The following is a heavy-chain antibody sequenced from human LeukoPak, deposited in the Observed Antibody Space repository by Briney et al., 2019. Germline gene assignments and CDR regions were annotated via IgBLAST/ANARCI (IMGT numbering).Heavy chain of an antibody. D-gene: IGHD5-24*01. J-gene: IGHJ5*02. V-gene: IGHV4-30-4*01. CDR1: GGSISSGDYY. Sequence: KPSETLSLTCTVSGGSISSGDYYWSWIRQPPGKGLEWIGYIYYSGSTYYNPSLKSRVTISVDTSKNQFSLKLSSVTAADTAVYYCARALDQFDWFDPWGQGTLVTVSS. CDR2: IYYSGST. CDR3: ARALDQFDWFDP.